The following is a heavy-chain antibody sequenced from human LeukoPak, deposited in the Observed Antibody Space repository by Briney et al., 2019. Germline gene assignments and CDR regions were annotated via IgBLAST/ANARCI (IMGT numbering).Heavy chain of an antibody. V-gene: IGHV1-2*02. CDR1: GYTFTGYY. CDR2: INPNSGGT. CDR3: ARGRDPYYDILTGYPKPSTSYYYYVDV. J-gene: IGHJ6*03. Sequence: ASVKVSCKASGYTFTGYYMHWVRQAPGQGLEWMGWINPNSGGTNYAQKFQGRVTMTRDTSISTAYMELSRLRSDDTAVYYCARGRDPYYDILTGYPKPSTSYYYYVDVWGKGTTVTISS. D-gene: IGHD3-9*01.